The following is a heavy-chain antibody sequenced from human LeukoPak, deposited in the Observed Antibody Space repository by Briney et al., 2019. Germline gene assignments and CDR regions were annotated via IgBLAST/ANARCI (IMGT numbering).Heavy chain of an antibody. CDR2: INHSGST. D-gene: IGHD6-13*01. V-gene: IGHV4-34*01. Sequence: PSETLSLTCAVYGGSFSGYYWSWIRQPPGKGLEWIGEINHSGSTNYNPSLKSRVTISVDTSKNQFSLKLSSVTAADTAVYYCARHGQQLVHYFDYWGQGTLVTVSS. CDR3: ARHGQQLVHYFDY. J-gene: IGHJ4*02. CDR1: GGSFSGYY.